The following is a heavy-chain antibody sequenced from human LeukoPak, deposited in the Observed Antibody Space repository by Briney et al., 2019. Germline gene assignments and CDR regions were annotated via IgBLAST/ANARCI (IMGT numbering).Heavy chain of an antibody. CDR1: GGSISSYY. D-gene: IGHD7-27*01. CDR2: IYYSGST. CDR3: WVGPIYYYYGMDV. Sequence: SETLSLTCTVSGGSISSYYWSWIRQPPGKGLEWIGYIYYSGSTNYNPSLKSRVTISVDTSKNQFSLKLSSVTAADTAVYYCWVGPIYYYYGMDVWGQGTTVTVSS. V-gene: IGHV4-59*08. J-gene: IGHJ6*02.